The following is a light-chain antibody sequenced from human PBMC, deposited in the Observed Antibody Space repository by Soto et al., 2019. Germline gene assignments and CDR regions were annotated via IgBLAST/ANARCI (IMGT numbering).Light chain of an antibody. J-gene: IGKJ1*01. CDR3: QHYNSYSEA. Sequence: DIVMTQSPLSLPVTPGEPASISCRSSQSLLHSNGYNYLDWYLQKPGQSPQLLIYLGYNRASGVPDRFTGRGSGTDFTLKISRVEAEDVGVYYCQHYNSYSEAFGQGTKVDIK. CDR1: QSLLHSNGYNY. CDR2: LGY. V-gene: IGKV2-28*01.